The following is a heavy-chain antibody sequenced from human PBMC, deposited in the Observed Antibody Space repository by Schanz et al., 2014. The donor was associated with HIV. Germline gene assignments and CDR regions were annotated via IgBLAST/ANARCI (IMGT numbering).Heavy chain of an antibody. V-gene: IGHV3-30*19. CDR2: ISYDGSNK. CDR1: GFTFSNYG. D-gene: IGHD6-19*01. Sequence: QVQLVESGGGVVQPGRSLRLSCAASGFTFSNYGMHWVRQAPGKGLEWVAVISYDGSNKYYADSVKGRFTISRDNSKNTLFLQMNSLRVEDTAVYYCARPFRSGWFEGIRNDAFDIWGQGTMVTVSS. J-gene: IGHJ3*02. CDR3: ARPFRSGWFEGIRNDAFDI.